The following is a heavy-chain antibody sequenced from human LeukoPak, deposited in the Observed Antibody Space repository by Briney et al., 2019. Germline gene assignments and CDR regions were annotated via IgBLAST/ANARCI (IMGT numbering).Heavy chain of an antibody. J-gene: IGHJ4*02. CDR2: ISYDGKKQ. Sequence: PGRSLRLSCTASGFTFSSYAMHWVRQAPGKGLEWVSIISYDGKKQFYADSVRGRFNISRDNSRATVFLQMDTLRHEDTAVYFCVRARKLRLDLWGQGALVIVSS. D-gene: IGHD3-16*01. CDR1: GFTFSSYA. CDR3: VRARKLRLDL. V-gene: IGHV3-30*04.